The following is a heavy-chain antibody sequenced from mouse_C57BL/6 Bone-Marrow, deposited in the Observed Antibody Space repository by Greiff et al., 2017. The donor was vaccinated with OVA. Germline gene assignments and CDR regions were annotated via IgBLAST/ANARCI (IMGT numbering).Heavy chain of an antibody. CDR2: INPYNGGT. Sequence: EVQGVESGPVLVKPGASVKMSCKASGYTFTDYYMNWVKQSHGKSLEWIGVINPYNGGTSYNQKFKGKATLTVDKSSSTAYMELNSLTSEDSAVYYCARDPYGNYYAMDYWGQGTSVTVSS. V-gene: IGHV1-19*01. D-gene: IGHD2-1*01. CDR1: GYTFTDYY. CDR3: ARDPYGNYYAMDY. J-gene: IGHJ4*01.